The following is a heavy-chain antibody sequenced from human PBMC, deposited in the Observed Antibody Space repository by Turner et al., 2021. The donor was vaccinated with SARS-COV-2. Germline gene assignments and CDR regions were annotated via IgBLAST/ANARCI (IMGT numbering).Heavy chain of an antibody. D-gene: IGHD3-10*01. CDR2: IYYSGAS. J-gene: IGHJ4*02. CDR3: ARQAAGQGLDY. Sequence: VQRQESGPGLVKPSETLSLPCTVSGGSSCSSSYFWGWIRQPPTKELEVNGSIYYSGASYYDPSLKSRVSLSIDPSKKQFSLNLTSVTAADTALFYCARQAAGQGLDYWGRGILVTVSS. CDR1: GGSSCSSSYF. V-gene: IGHV4-39*01.